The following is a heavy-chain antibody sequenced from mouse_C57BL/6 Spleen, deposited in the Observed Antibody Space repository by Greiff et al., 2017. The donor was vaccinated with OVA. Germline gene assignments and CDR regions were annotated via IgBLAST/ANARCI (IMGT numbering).Heavy chain of an antibody. Sequence: VQLMESGPELVKPGASVKISCKASGYAFSSSWMNWVKQRPGKGLEWIGRIYPGDGDTNYNGKFKGKATLTADKSSSTAYMQLSSLTSEDSAVYFCASYGSSSYYYAMDYWGQGTSVTVAS. V-gene: IGHV1-82*01. CDR2: IYPGDGDT. D-gene: IGHD1-1*01. CDR3: ASYGSSSYYYAMDY. J-gene: IGHJ4*01. CDR1: GYAFSSSW.